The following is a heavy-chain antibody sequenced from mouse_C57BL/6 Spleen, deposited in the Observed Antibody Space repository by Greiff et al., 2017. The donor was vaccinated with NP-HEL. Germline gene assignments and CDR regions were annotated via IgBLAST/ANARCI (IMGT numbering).Heavy chain of an antibody. J-gene: IGHJ1*03. CDR3: ARYYGSSYEGYFDV. CDR2: INPNNGGT. Sequence: EVQRVESGPELVKPGASVKIPCKASGYTFTDYNMDWVKQSHGKSLEWIGDINPNNGGTIYNQKFKGKATLTVDKSSSTAYMELRSLTSEDTAVYYCARYYGSSYEGYFDVWGTGTTVTVSS. D-gene: IGHD1-1*01. CDR1: GYTFTDYN. V-gene: IGHV1-18*01.